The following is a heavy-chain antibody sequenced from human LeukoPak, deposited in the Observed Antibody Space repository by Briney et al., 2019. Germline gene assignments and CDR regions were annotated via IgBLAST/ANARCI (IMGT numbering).Heavy chain of an antibody. CDR1: GFTFSSYS. J-gene: IGHJ4*02. D-gene: IGHD3-22*01. V-gene: IGHV3-33*08. CDR2: IWYDGTNK. Sequence: PGGSLRLSCAASGFTFSSYSMNWVRQAPGKGLEWVAVIWYDGTNKYYADSVKGRFTISRDNSKNTLYLQMNSLRAEDTAVYYCARDPSSHYYDSSGYYDYWGQGTLVTVSS. CDR3: ARDPSSHYYDSSGYYDY.